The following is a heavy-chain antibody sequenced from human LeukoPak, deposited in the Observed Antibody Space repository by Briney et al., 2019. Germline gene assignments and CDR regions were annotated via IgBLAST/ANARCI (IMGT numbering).Heavy chain of an antibody. Sequence: GGSLRLSCAASGFSFSYYWMSWVRQAPGKGLEWVANIKQDGSEKYYVDSVKGRFTISRDNAKNSLYLQMNSLRAEDTAVYYCAREGRITMIVDGAFDIWGQGTMVTVSS. J-gene: IGHJ3*02. CDR2: IKQDGSEK. D-gene: IGHD3-22*01. V-gene: IGHV3-7*01. CDR1: GFSFSYYW. CDR3: AREGRITMIVDGAFDI.